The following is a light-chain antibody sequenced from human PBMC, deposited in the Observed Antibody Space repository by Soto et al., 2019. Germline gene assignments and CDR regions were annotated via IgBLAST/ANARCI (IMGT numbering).Light chain of an antibody. CDR1: SSDVGGYTY. J-gene: IGLJ2*01. Sequence: QSALTQPPSASGSPGQSVTISCTGISSDVGGYTYVSWYQHHPGKAPKLIIYEVSKRPSGVPDRFSGSKSGNTASLTVSGLQAEDGADYYCSSFTGSNKLLFGGGTQLTVL. CDR2: EVS. V-gene: IGLV2-8*01. CDR3: SSFTGSNKLL.